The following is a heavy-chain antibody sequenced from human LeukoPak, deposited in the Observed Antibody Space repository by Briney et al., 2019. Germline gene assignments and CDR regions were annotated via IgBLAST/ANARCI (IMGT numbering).Heavy chain of an antibody. D-gene: IGHD5-24*01. CDR3: ARARGDGYNGFPVDY. V-gene: IGHV1-69*04. Sequence: SVKVSCKASGGTFSSYAISWVRQAPGQGLEWMGRIIPILGIANYAQKFQGRVTITADKSTSTAYMELSSLRSEDTAVYYCARARGDGYNGFPVDYWGQGTLVTVSS. J-gene: IGHJ4*02. CDR2: IIPILGIA. CDR1: GGTFSSYA.